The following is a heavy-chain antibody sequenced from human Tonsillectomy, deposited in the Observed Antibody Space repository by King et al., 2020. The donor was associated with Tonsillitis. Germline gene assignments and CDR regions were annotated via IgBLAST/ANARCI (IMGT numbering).Heavy chain of an antibody. V-gene: IGHV3-23*04. D-gene: IGHD6-19*01. CDR3: AKDGHSSGWYYFDY. CDR1: GFTFSSYA. J-gene: IGHJ4*02. Sequence: QLVESGGGLVQPGGSLRLSCAASGFTFSSYAMSWVRQAPGKGLGWVSGISNSGGNTYYADSVKGRFTISRDNSKNTRYLQMNSLRAGDTAAYYCAKDGHSSGWYYFDYWGQGTLVTVSS. CDR2: ISNSGGNT.